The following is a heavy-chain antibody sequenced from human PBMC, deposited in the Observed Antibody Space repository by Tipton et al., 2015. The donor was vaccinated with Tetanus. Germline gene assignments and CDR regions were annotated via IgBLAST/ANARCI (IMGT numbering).Heavy chain of an antibody. CDR3: ARGHGSGGNSFQFDY. D-gene: IGHD3-10*01. CDR2: IYYSGST. J-gene: IGHJ4*02. V-gene: IGHV4-59*01. Sequence: TLSLTCTVSGGSISSYYWSWIRQPPGKGLEWIGYIYYSGSTNYNPSLKSRVTISVDTSKNQFSLKLSSVTAADTAVYYCARGHGSGGNSFQFDYWGRGTLVTVSS. CDR1: GGSISSYY.